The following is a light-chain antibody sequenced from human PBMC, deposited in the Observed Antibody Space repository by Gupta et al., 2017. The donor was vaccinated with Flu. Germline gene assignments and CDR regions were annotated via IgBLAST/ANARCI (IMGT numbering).Light chain of an antibody. J-gene: IGKJ4*01. CDR1: QSVASG. CDR3: QQDDSWPLS. CDR2: GAS. Sequence: VMTQSPVTLSVSPGESASLSCRASQSVASGLAWYQQKPGQAPRLLVFGASTRATGVPARFSGSGSGTEFTLTISNLHSEDFAVYHCQQDDSWPLSFGGGTKVEIK. V-gene: IGKV3-15*01.